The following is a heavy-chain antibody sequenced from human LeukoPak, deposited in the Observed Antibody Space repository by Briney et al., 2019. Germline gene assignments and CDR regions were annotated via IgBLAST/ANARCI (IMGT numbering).Heavy chain of an antibody. D-gene: IGHD4-17*01. CDR3: ARVTSSYGDRYFDY. V-gene: IGHV4-59*01. CDR1: GGSISSYY. J-gene: IGHJ4*02. Sequence: KPSEALSLTCTVSGGSISSYYWGWIRQPPGKGLEWLGYIYYSGSTNYNPTLKSRVTISVDTSKNQFSLKLSSVTAADTAVYYCARVTSSYGDRYFDYWGQGTLVTVSS. CDR2: IYYSGST.